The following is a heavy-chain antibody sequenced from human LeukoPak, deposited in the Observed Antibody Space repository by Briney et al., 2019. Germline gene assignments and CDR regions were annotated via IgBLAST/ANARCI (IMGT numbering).Heavy chain of an antibody. J-gene: IGHJ4*02. Sequence: ETLSLTCAVSGYSISSGYYWGWIRQPPGKGLEWIGSIYHSGSTYYNPSLKSRVTISVDTSKNQFSLKLSSVTAADTAVYYCARATEQLWSDFDYWGQGTLVTVSS. CDR1: GYSISSGYY. CDR3: ARATEQLWSDFDY. CDR2: IYHSGST. D-gene: IGHD5-18*01. V-gene: IGHV4-38-2*01.